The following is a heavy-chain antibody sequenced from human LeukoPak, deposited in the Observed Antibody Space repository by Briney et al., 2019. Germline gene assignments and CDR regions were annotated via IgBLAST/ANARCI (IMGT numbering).Heavy chain of an antibody. CDR3: ARRHDGFDY. Sequence: GGSLRLSCGASGFTSSSYAMHWVRQAPGKGLEWVAVISYDGSNKYYADSVKGRFSISRDNSKNTVDLQMSSLRVEDTAVYYCARRHDGFDYWGRGTLVTVSS. CDR1: GFTSSSYA. CDR2: ISYDGSNK. D-gene: IGHD3-3*01. V-gene: IGHV3-30-3*01. J-gene: IGHJ4*02.